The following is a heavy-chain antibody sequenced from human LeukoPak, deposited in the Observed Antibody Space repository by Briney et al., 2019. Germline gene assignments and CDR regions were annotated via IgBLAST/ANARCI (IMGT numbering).Heavy chain of an antibody. J-gene: IGHJ4*02. Sequence: PGGSLRLSCAASGFTVSSNYMSWVRQAPGKGLEWISYMSSRDNTRYYAESVRGRFTMSRDNAKNSLSLQMNGLRVEDTAVYYCARGFGRFGHRFGYLGQGTLVTVSS. D-gene: IGHD3-10*01. CDR3: ARGFGRFGHRFGY. CDR1: GFTVSSNY. CDR2: MSSRDNTR. V-gene: IGHV3-11*04.